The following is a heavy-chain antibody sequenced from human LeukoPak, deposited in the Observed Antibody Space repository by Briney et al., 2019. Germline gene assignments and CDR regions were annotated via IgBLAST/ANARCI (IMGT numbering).Heavy chain of an antibody. D-gene: IGHD3-10*01. CDR2: INGDGSTT. CDR3: VRDRGGLPIVY. V-gene: IGHV3-74*01. J-gene: IGHJ4*02. CDR1: GFTFSGYW. Sequence: GGSLRLSCAASGFTFSGYWMHWVRQVPGKGLVWVSRINGDGSTTTYADSVKGRFTISRDNAKNTLYLQMKSLRADGTAVYYCVRDRGGLPIVYWGRGSLVTVSS.